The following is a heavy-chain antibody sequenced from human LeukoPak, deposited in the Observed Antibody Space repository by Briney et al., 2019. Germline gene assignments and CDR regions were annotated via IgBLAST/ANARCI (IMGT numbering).Heavy chain of an antibody. Sequence: SETLSLTCAVYGGSFSGYYWSWIRQPPGKGLEWIREINHSGSTNYNPSLKSRVTISVDTSKNQFSLKLSSVTAADTAVYYCAREVVATSNFDYWGQGTLVTVSS. V-gene: IGHV4-34*01. J-gene: IGHJ4*02. D-gene: IGHD5-12*01. CDR2: INHSGST. CDR3: AREVVATSNFDY. CDR1: GGSFSGYY.